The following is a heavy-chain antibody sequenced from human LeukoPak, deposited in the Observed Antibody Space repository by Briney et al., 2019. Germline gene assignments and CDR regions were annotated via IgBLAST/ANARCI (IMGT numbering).Heavy chain of an antibody. V-gene: IGHV4-34*01. CDR3: ARGLYDYVWGSYRPKLFDY. J-gene: IGHJ4*02. Sequence: PSETLSLTCAVYGGSFSGYYWSWIRQPPGKGLEWIGEINHSGSTNYNPSLKSRVTISVDTSKNQFSLKLSSVTAADTAVYYCARGLYDYVWGSYRPKLFDYWGQGTLVTVSS. CDR1: GGSFSGYY. CDR2: INHSGST. D-gene: IGHD3-16*02.